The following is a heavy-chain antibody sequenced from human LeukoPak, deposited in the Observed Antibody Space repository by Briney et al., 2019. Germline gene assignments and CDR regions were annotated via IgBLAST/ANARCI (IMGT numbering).Heavy chain of an antibody. Sequence: SETLSLTCAVYGGSFSGYYWSWIRQPPGKGLEWIGEINHSGSTYYNPSLKSRVTISVDTSKNQFSLKLSSVTAADTAVYYCARVNYYDSSGYLDYWGQGTLVTVSS. CDR3: ARVNYYDSSGYLDY. CDR1: GGSFSGYY. CDR2: INHSGST. V-gene: IGHV4-34*01. J-gene: IGHJ4*02. D-gene: IGHD3-22*01.